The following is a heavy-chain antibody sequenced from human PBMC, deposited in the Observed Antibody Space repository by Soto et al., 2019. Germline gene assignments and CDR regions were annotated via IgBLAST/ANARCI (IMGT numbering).Heavy chain of an antibody. CDR2: ISSSSGYI. D-gene: IGHD4-17*01. V-gene: IGHV3-21*01. J-gene: IGHJ4*02. CDR1: GFSFSSYT. CDR3: ARAYGGNSVDY. Sequence: EVQLVESGGGLVKPGGSLRLSCAASGFSFSSYTMNWVRQAPGKGLEWVSSISSSSGYIYYADSVKGRFTISRDNAKNSLYLQMHGLRVEDTAVYYCARAYGGNSVDYWGQGTLVTVSS.